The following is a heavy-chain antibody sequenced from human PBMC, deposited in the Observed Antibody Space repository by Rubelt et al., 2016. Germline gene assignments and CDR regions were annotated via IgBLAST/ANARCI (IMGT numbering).Heavy chain of an antibody. CDR3: ARVSMTNRRVIDY. Sequence: YGGGVVQPGRSLRLSCAASGFTFTSYAIHWVRQAPGKGLEWVAVISYDRNNKYFADSEKGRFTISRDNSKNTVDLQMNSLRIEDTAVYYCARVSMTNRRVIDYWGQGTMVTVSS. CDR1: GFTFTSYA. D-gene: IGHD2-21*01. V-gene: IGHV3-30*04. CDR2: ISYDRNNK. J-gene: IGHJ4*02.